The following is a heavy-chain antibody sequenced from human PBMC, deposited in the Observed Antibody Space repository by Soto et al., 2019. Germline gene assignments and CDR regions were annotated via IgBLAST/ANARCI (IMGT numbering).Heavy chain of an antibody. CDR1: GGTLSSNT. J-gene: IGHJ5*02. V-gene: IGHV1-69*02. CDR3: ARGTNWFDP. CDR2: IIPILGIA. D-gene: IGHD1-1*01. Sequence: ASVKVTCKDSGGTLSSNTSSWVRQAPGQGLEWMGRIIPILGIANYAQKFQGRVTITADKSTSTAYMELSSLRSEDTAVYYCARGTNWFDPWGQGTLVTVSS.